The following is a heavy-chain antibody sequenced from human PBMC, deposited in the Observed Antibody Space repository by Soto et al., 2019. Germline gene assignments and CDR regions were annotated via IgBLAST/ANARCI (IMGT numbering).Heavy chain of an antibody. V-gene: IGHV3-33*01. D-gene: IGHD2-21*02. Sequence: QVQLVESGGGVVQPGRSLRLSCAASGFTFSSYGMHWVRQAPGKGLEWVAVIWYDGSNKYYADSVKGRFTISRDNSKNTLYLQMNSLRAEDTAVYYCARDPSYGGNSYPFDYWGQGTLVTVPS. CDR1: GFTFSSYG. CDR2: IWYDGSNK. J-gene: IGHJ4*02. CDR3: ARDPSYGGNSYPFDY.